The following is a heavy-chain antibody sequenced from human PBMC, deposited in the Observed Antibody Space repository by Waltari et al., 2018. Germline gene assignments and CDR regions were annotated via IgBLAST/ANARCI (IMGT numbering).Heavy chain of an antibody. D-gene: IGHD2-21*01. CDR1: GFTFTTST. J-gene: IGHJ1*01. V-gene: IGHV3-21*01. CDR2: IDSGSSYI. Sequence: EVQLVESGGGLVKPGGSLRLSCVASGFTFTTSTMNWVRQAPGKGRGWVAFIDSGSSYIYYADSVKGRFTISRDNAKNSLSLQMNSLRAEDTALYFCARGPYGERYFQDWGQGTLVSVSS. CDR3: ARGPYGERYFQD.